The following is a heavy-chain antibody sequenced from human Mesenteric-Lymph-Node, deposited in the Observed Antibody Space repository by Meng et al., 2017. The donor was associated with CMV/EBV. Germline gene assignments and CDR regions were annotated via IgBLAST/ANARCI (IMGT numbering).Heavy chain of an antibody. CDR2: IKSKTDGGTV. CDR3: TMVGASGRGY. D-gene: IGHD1-26*01. J-gene: IGHJ4*02. V-gene: IGHV3-15*01. CDR1: VLTFTKAW. Sequence: CEASVLTFTKAWMSWVRQAPGKGMEWVGRIKSKTDGGTVDYAAPVKGRFIMSRDDSKNTLYLQMNSLKSEDTGMYYCTMVGASGRGYWGQGALVTVSS.